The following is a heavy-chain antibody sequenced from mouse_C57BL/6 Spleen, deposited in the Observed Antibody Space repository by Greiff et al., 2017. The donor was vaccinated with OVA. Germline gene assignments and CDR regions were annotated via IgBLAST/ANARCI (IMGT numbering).Heavy chain of an antibody. D-gene: IGHD3-2*02. CDR1: GYAFSSSW. J-gene: IGHJ4*01. Sequence: QVQLQQSGPELVKPGASVKISCKASGYAFSSSWMNWVKQRPGKGLEWIGRIYPGDGDTNYNGKFKGKATLTADKSSSTAYMQLSSLTSEDSAVYFCARSDSSGYVGYAMDYWGQGTSVTVSS. V-gene: IGHV1-82*01. CDR2: IYPGDGDT. CDR3: ARSDSSGYVGYAMDY.